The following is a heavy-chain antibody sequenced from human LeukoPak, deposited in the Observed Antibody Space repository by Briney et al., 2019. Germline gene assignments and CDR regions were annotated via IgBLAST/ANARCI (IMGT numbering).Heavy chain of an antibody. CDR3: ARGPDYYDSSGYLKY. Sequence: ASVKVSCKASGGTFSSYAISWVRQAPGQGLEWMGGIIPIFGTANYAQKFQGRVTITTDESTSTAYMELSSLRSEDTAVYYCARGPDYYDSSGYLKYWGQGILVTVSS. J-gene: IGHJ4*02. CDR2: IIPIFGTA. D-gene: IGHD3-22*01. CDR1: GGTFSSYA. V-gene: IGHV1-69*05.